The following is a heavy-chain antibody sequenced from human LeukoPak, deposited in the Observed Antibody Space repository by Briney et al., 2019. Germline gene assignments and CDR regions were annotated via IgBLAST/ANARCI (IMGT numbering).Heavy chain of an antibody. CDR1: GFIFSSYW. J-gene: IGHJ3*02. V-gene: IGHV3-74*01. Sequence: GGSLRLSCAASGFIFSSYWIHWVRQAPGKGLVWVSRINPDGSSTYYADSVKGRFTISRDNSKNTLYLQMNSLRAEDTAVYYCARDGAAAGTDAFDIWGQGTMVTVSS. CDR3: ARDGAAAGTDAFDI. CDR2: INPDGSST. D-gene: IGHD6-13*01.